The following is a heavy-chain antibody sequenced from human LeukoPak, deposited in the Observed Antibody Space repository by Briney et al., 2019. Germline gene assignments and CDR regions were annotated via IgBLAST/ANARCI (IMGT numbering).Heavy chain of an antibody. V-gene: IGHV3-23*01. Sequence: GGSLRLSCAASGFTFSSSSMSWVRQAPGKGLEWVSSVSAGYITYYADSVKGRFTISRDNSKNTLYLRMKSLRAEDTAIYYCAKGAGSSAFDIWGQGTMVTVPS. CDR1: GFTFSSSS. CDR2: VSAGYIT. CDR3: AKGAGSSAFDI. J-gene: IGHJ3*02. D-gene: IGHD6-13*01.